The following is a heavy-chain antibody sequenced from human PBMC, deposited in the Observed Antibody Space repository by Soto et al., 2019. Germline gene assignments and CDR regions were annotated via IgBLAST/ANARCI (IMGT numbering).Heavy chain of an antibody. Sequence: PGESLKISCKGSGYSFTSYWIGWVRQMPGKGLEWMGIIYPGDSDTRYSPSFQGQVTISADKSISTAYLQWSSLKASDTAMYYCARSGGRDGYNNEFDYWGQGTLVTSPQ. V-gene: IGHV5-51*01. D-gene: IGHD4-4*01. CDR1: GYSFTSYW. CDR3: ARSGGRDGYNNEFDY. CDR2: IYPGDSDT. J-gene: IGHJ4*02.